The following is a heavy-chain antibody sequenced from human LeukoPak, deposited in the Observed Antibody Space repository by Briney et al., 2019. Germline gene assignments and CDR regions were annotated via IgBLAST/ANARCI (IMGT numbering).Heavy chain of an antibody. CDR1: GFACGGYG. CDR2: IAYDGSRA. J-gene: IGHJ4*02. V-gene: IGHV3-33*01. Sequence: SRSLSGAGSGFACGGYGMHWFRQTPGKGLEWVAVIAYDGSRAFYADSVKGRFTISRDNSKNTMSVQMDDLRAEDTAVYYCTRYNNDHFDYWGQGTLVTVSS. CDR3: TRYNNDHFDY. D-gene: IGHD1-14*01.